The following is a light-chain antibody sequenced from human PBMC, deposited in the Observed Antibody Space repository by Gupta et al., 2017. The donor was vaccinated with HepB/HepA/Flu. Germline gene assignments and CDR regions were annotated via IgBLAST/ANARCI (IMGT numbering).Light chain of an antibody. Sequence: ELVLTQSPATLSMSPGERVILTCRASQTIGNSIAWYQVKPGQAPRLLIYRAATRDTDVPARFSGSGSGTMFTLTISSLQSEDCALYYCHQYNNWLWTFGQGTKVEIK. V-gene: IGKV3-15*01. CDR1: QTIGNS. CDR3: HQYNNWLWT. CDR2: RAA. J-gene: IGKJ1*01.